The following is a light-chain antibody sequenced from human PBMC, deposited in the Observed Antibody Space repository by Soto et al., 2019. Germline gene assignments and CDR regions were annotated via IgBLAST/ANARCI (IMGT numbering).Light chain of an antibody. J-gene: IGKJ4*01. Sequence: EIVLTQSPATLSLSPGERATLSCRASQSLSSYLAWYQQKPGQAPRLLIYDASSRAPGIPARFSGSGSGTDFTLTISSLEPEDFAVYYCQQRSNWPPLFGGGTKVEIK. V-gene: IGKV3-11*01. CDR2: DAS. CDR1: QSLSSY. CDR3: QQRSNWPPL.